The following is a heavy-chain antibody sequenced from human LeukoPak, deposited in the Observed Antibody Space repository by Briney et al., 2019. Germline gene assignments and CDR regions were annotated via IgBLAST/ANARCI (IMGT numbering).Heavy chain of an antibody. CDR2: ISSSSSYI. CDR3: ARVWGVGATLGVFDI. Sequence: GGSLRLSCAAAGFTISSYSMNWVRQAPGKGLEWVSSISSSSSYIFYADSMKGRFTISRDNAKNSLYLQMNSLRAGDTAAYYCARVWGVGATLGVFDIWGQGTMVTVSS. J-gene: IGHJ3*02. V-gene: IGHV3-21*01. D-gene: IGHD1-26*01. CDR1: GFTISSYS.